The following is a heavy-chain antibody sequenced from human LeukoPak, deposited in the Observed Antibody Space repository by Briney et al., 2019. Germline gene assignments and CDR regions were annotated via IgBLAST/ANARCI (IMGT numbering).Heavy chain of an antibody. CDR2: ISSSGSTI. J-gene: IGHJ5*02. V-gene: IGHV3-11*04. CDR3: AREKSGILWFGELSDWFDP. CDR1: GFTFSDYY. Sequence: GGSLRLSCAASGFTFSDYYMSWIRQAPGKGLEWVSYISSSGSTIYYADSVKGRFTISRDNAKNSLYLQMNSLRAEDTAVYYCAREKSGILWFGELSDWFDPWGQGTLVTVSS. D-gene: IGHD3-10*01.